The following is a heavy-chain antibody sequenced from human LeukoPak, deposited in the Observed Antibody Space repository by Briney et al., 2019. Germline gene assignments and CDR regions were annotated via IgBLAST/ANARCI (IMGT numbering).Heavy chain of an antibody. CDR3: AKDLDSSSWYGSNDY. CDR1: GFTFSSYA. Sequence: YPGGSLRLSCAASGFTFSSYAMSWVRQAPGKGLEWVSAISGSGGSTYYADSVKGRFTISRDNSKNTLYLQMNSLRAEDTAVYYCAKDLDSSSWYGSNDYWGQGTLVTVSS. CDR2: ISGSGGST. V-gene: IGHV3-23*01. J-gene: IGHJ4*02. D-gene: IGHD6-13*01.